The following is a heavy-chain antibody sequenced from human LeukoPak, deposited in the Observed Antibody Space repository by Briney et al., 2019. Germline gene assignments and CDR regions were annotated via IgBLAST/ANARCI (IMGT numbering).Heavy chain of an antibody. D-gene: IGHD6-25*01. V-gene: IGHV3-74*01. CDR1: EFTFSSYW. J-gene: IGHJ3*02. CDR2: IKSDGSTT. Sequence: GGSLRLSCAASEFTFSSYWMRWVRHAPGKGRVWVSRIKSDGSTTSYAHSVKGRFTLSRDNAKNTLFLQMNSQRAEDTAVYYCARVGARLGALDIWGEGTLVTVSS. CDR3: ARVGARLGALDI.